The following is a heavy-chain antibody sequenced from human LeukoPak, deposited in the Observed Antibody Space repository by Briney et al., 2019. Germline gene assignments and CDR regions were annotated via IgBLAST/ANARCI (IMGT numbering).Heavy chain of an antibody. V-gene: IGHV3-23*01. CDR3: AADYYDSSGYYVTWYFDL. CDR1: GFTFSNYD. D-gene: IGHD3-22*01. Sequence: GGSLRLSCAASGFTFSNYDMSWVRQAPGKGLEWVSSISDSGGSTYYADSVKGRFTISRDNSKNTLYLQMNSLRAEDTAVYYCAADYYDSSGYYVTWYFDLWGRGTLVTVSS. CDR2: ISDSGGST. J-gene: IGHJ2*01.